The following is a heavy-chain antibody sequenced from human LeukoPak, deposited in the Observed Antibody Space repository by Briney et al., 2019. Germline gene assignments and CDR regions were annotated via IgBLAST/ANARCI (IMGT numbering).Heavy chain of an antibody. J-gene: IGHJ4*02. CDR1: GGTFISYV. D-gene: IGHD3-22*01. Sequence: SVTDSFMATGGTFISYVISWVRPAPGQGVEWLGGIIPIFGKANTAQKLQGRVTISTDESTDTAYMELSSQISKGTAVYYCASALYYYDSSGYQDRPNDDWGQGTLVTVSS. CDR3: ASALYYYDSSGYQDRPNDD. V-gene: IGHV1-69*05. CDR2: IIPIFGKA.